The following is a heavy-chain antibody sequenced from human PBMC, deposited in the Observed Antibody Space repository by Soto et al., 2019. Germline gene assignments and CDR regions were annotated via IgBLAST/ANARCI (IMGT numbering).Heavy chain of an antibody. Sequence: HGESLKISCQGSGYSFSTYWIGWVRQMPGKGLEWMGIISPADSDTRYGPSLQGQVTISADKAISTADMQWNRLEASDTAMCYCAGGSSCYWGAPKIWGQGKMVT. J-gene: IGHJ3*02. CDR3: AGGSSCYWGAPKI. D-gene: IGHD6-13*01. CDR1: GYSFSTYW. CDR2: ISPADSDT. V-gene: IGHV5-51*01.